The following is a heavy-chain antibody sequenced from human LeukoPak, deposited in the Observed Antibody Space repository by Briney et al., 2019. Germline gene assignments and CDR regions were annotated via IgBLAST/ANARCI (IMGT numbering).Heavy chain of an antibody. CDR3: ARGPGGGSRNWFDP. D-gene: IGHD2-15*01. Sequence: SETLSLTCTVSGGSVSSGSYYWSWIRQPPGKGLEWIGYIYYSGGTNYNPSLKSRVTISVDTSKNQFSLKLSSVTAADTAVYYCARGPGGGSRNWFDPWGQGTLVTVSS. V-gene: IGHV4-61*01. CDR2: IYYSGGT. CDR1: GGSVSSGSYY. J-gene: IGHJ5*02.